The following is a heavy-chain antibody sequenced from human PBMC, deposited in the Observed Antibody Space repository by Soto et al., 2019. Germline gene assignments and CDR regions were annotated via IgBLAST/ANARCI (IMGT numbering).Heavy chain of an antibody. Sequence: PGGSLRLSCAASGFTFSDSTMHWVRQASGQGLEWVGRIRSTGKNHATAYAASVKGRFTISRDDSKNTAYLQMNSLRAEDTAVYYCARKLSSNGQDWYFDLWGRGTLVTVSS. CDR2: IRSTGKNHAT. CDR1: GFTFSDST. J-gene: IGHJ2*01. CDR3: ARKLSSNGQDWYFDL. D-gene: IGHD2-15*01. V-gene: IGHV3-73*01.